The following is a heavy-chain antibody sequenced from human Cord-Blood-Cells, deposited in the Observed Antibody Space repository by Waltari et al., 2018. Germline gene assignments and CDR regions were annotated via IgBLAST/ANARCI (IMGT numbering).Heavy chain of an antibody. CDR2: ISSSSSTI. Sequence: EVQLVESGGGLVQLGGSRRLSCAASGFTCSSYSMNWVRQAPGKGLEWVSYISSSSSTIYYADSVKGRFTISRDNAKNSLYLQMNSLRAEDTAVYYCARFPSRRGGAFDIWGQGTMVTVSS. V-gene: IGHV3-48*01. D-gene: IGHD3-10*01. CDR3: ARFPSRRGGAFDI. J-gene: IGHJ3*02. CDR1: GFTCSSYS.